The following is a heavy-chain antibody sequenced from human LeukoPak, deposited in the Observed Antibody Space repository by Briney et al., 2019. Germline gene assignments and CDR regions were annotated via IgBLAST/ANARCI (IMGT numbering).Heavy chain of an antibody. CDR2: IYYSGST. D-gene: IGHD3-16*01. CDR3: ARHDDKGGYFDY. V-gene: IGHV4-39*01. J-gene: IGHJ4*02. Sequence: KPSETLSLTCTVSGGSISSSTYYWGWIRRPPGKGLEWIGSIYYSGSTYYNPSLKSRVTISVDTSKNQFSLKLSSVTAADTAVYYCARHDDKGGYFDYWGQGTLVTVSS. CDR1: GGSISSSTYY.